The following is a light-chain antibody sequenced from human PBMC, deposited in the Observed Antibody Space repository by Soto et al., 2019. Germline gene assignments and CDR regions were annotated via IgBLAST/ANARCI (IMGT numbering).Light chain of an antibody. J-gene: IGLJ1*01. V-gene: IGLV1-40*01. CDR3: PPHDSSLRAYV. CDR2: GNS. CDR1: SSNIGAGYD. Sequence: QSVLTQPPSVSGAPGQRVTISCTGSSSNIGAGYDVHWYQQLPGTAPKLLFYGNSNRPSGVPDRFSGSKSGTSASLAITGLLAEDEADDYCPPHDSSLRAYVFGTGTELTVL.